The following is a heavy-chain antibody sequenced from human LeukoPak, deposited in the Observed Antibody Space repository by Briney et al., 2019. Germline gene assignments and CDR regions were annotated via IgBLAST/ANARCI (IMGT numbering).Heavy chain of an antibody. V-gene: IGHV3-23*01. CDR1: GFTFGDYA. D-gene: IGHD2-2*03. Sequence: GGSLRLSCTASGFTFGDYAMSWFRQAPGKGLEWVSAISGSGGSTYYADSVKGRFTISRDNSKNTLYLQMNSLRAEDTAVYYCAKDSLDIVVVPAAGGSDYFDYWGQGTLVTVSS. J-gene: IGHJ4*02. CDR3: AKDSLDIVVVPAAGGSDYFDY. CDR2: ISGSGGST.